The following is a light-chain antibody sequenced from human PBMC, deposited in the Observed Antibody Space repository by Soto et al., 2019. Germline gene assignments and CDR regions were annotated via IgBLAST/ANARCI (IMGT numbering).Light chain of an antibody. CDR1: SGDIGSYNR. V-gene: IGLV2-14*03. CDR2: GNI. J-gene: IGLJ1*01. CDR3: QSYDSTLSARYV. Sequence: QSALTQPASVSVSPGQSITISCTGTSGDIGSYNRVSWYQQHPGKAPKLLIFGNINRPSGVPDRFSGSKSGTSASLAITGLQAEDEGDYYCQSYDSTLSARYVFGTGTKVTVL.